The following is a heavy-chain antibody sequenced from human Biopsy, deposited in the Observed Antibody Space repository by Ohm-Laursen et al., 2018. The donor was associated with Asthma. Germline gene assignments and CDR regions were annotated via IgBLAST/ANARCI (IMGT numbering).Heavy chain of an antibody. CDR3: ARDVMEWYLPAFDF. D-gene: IGHD3-3*01. CDR1: GFTFSSYA. J-gene: IGHJ4*02. V-gene: IGHV3-30-3*01. Sequence: SLRLSCAASGFTFSSYAMHWVRQAPGKGLEWVAGIFFDGSNKYYADSVKGRFTISRDNSKDTLYLQVNSLRPDDTAVYYCARDVMEWYLPAFDFWGQGTLVTVSS. CDR2: IFFDGSNK.